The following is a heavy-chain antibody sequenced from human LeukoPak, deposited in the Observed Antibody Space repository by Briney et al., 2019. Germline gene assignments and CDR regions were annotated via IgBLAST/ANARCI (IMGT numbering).Heavy chain of an antibody. CDR3: AKSRSGYSTDAFDI. CDR1: GFTLTNYA. D-gene: IGHD3-3*01. J-gene: IGHJ3*02. V-gene: IGHV3-23*01. CDR2: ISGSADRT. Sequence: SGGSLRLSCVASGFTLTNYAMSWVRQAPGKGLEWVSAISGSADRTYYADSVKGRFTISRDNSKNTLYLQMNSLRAEDTAVYYCAKSRSGYSTDAFDIWGQGTMVTVSS.